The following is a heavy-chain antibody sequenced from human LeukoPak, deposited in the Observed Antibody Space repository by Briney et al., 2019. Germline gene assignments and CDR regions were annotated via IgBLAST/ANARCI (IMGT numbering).Heavy chain of an antibody. J-gene: IGHJ3*02. D-gene: IGHD6-19*01. V-gene: IGHV1-46*01. CDR3: ASLIAVAGTGGKNAFDI. CDR2: INPSGGST. CDR1: GYSFTSYY. Sequence: ASVKVSCKASGYSFTSYYMHWVRQAPGQGLEWMGIINPSGGSTSYAQKFQGRVTMTRDMSTSTVYMELSSLRSEDTAVYYCASLIAVAGTGGKNAFDIWGQGTMVTVSS.